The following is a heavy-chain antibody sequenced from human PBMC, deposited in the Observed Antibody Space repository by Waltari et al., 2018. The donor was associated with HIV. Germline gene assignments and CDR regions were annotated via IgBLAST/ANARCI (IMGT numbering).Heavy chain of an antibody. V-gene: IGHV3-74*01. D-gene: IGHD2-2*01. CDR2: INSDGSST. Sequence: EVQLVESGGGLVQPGGSLRLSCAASGLTFSSYWMHWVRQAPGKGLVWVSRINSDGSSTSYADSVKGRFTISRDNAKNTLYLQMNSLRAEDTAVYYCARDKVEGRTGGLYGMDVWGQGTTVTVSS. CDR1: GLTFSSYW. J-gene: IGHJ6*02. CDR3: ARDKVEGRTGGLYGMDV.